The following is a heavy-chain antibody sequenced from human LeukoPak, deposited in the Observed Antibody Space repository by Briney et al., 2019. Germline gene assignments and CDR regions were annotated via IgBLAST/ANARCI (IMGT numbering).Heavy chain of an antibody. CDR1: GDSISSGGYY. CDR3: AREPRGGGYSFDY. V-gene: IGHV4-31*03. CDR2: IYYSGST. D-gene: IGHD5-12*01. Sequence: SQTLSLTCTVSGDSISSGGYYWSWIRQHPGKGLEWIGYIYYSGSTFYNPSLKSRVAISVDTSKNQFSLRLSSVTAADTAVYYCAREPRGGGYSFDYWGQGTLVTVSS. J-gene: IGHJ4*02.